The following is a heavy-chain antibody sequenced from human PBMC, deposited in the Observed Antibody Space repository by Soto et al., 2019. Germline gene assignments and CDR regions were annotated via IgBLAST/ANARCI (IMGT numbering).Heavy chain of an antibody. D-gene: IGHD2-15*01. CDR1: GFRFSTYN. Sequence: GGSRRRSWAASGFRFSTYNMDGVGQAPGKGPEWIAHISTTSFTIYYADSVKGRFTISRDNDRNSLYLEMNSLRDEDTAVYYCARDRCYDGTCYSASDSWGQGTLVTVSS. CDR3: ARDRCYDGTCYSASDS. CDR2: ISTTSFTI. V-gene: IGHV3-48*02. J-gene: IGHJ5*01.